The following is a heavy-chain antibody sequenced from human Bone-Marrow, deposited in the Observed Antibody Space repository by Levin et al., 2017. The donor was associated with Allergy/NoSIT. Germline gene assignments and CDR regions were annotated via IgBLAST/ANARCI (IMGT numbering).Heavy chain of an antibody. CDR1: GYTFNYYG. Sequence: GASVKVSCKASGYTFNYYGITWVRQAPGQGLEWMGWINTYNGVARSAQKFQGRVTMTTDTSTSTAYMDLRNLRADDTAVYYCARINSYASGSYYREFDYWGQGSLVTVSS. CDR2: INTYNGVA. D-gene: IGHD3-10*01. CDR3: ARINSYASGSYYREFDY. J-gene: IGHJ4*02. V-gene: IGHV1-18*01.